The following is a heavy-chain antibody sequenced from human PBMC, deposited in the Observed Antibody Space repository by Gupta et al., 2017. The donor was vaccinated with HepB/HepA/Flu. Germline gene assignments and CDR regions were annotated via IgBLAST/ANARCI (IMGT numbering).Heavy chain of an antibody. Sequence: QVQLVQSGTEVKKPGDPVKVSCKASGYPFTGNVVHWVRQAPGQRLEWMGWINAGNGNTIYSQRFQGRVTLTRHTSANTVYMELSSLKSEDTAVYYCARDSMGVRGVNNYWGQGTLVTVSS. CDR2: INAGNGNT. D-gene: IGHD3-10*01. V-gene: IGHV1-3*01. CDR3: ARDSMGVRGVNNY. J-gene: IGHJ4*02. CDR1: GYPFTGNV.